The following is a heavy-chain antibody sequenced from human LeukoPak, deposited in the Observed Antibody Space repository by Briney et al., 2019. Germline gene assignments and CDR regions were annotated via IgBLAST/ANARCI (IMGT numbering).Heavy chain of an antibody. CDR3: ARDLQYYDFWSGYSPDYYMDV. CDR1: GYTFTSDG. D-gene: IGHD3-3*01. J-gene: IGHJ6*03. V-gene: IGHV1-18*01. Sequence: ASVKVSCKASGYTFTSDGISWVRQAPGQGLEWMGWISAYNGNTNYAQKLQGRVTMTTDTSTSTAYMELRSLRSDDTAVYYCARDLQYYDFWSGYSPDYYMDVWGKGTTVTVSS. CDR2: ISAYNGNT.